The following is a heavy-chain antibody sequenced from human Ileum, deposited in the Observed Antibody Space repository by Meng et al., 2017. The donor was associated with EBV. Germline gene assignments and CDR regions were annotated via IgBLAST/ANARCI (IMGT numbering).Heavy chain of an antibody. CDR3: ARDYSSSWYSGGFFKY. V-gene: IGHV4-39*07. CDR1: GASISSTPYY. J-gene: IGHJ1*01. D-gene: IGHD6-13*01. CDR2: IFNSGST. Sequence: LLQECGPVLVKPSAPLSLTRPVSGASISSTPYYWGWIRQPPGKGLEWIGNIFNSGSTSYSPSLKSRVTISVDTSKNQFSLKLSSVTAADTAVYYCARDYSSSWYSGGFFKYWGQGILVTVSS.